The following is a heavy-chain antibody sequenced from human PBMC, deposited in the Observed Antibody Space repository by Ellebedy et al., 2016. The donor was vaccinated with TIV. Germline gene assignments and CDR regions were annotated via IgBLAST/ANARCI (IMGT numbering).Heavy chain of an antibody. CDR1: GYTLTELP. V-gene: IGHV1-24*01. CDR3: ATATDSFGYYYYYYGMDV. Sequence: AASVKVSCKVSGYTLTELPMHWVRQAPGKGLEWMGGSDPEDGETMYAQKFQGRITMTEDTSTETAYMELSSLRSEDTAVYYCATATDSFGYYYYYYGMDVWGQGTTVTVSS. D-gene: IGHD3-22*01. CDR2: SDPEDGET. J-gene: IGHJ6*02.